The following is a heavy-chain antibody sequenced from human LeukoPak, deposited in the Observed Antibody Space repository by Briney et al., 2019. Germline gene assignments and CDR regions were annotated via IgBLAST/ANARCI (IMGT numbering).Heavy chain of an antibody. Sequence: GSVKVSCKASGYTFSSYYVHWVRQAPGQGLEWMGMIIPSDGFTSYAQKFQGRVTMTRDMSTSTVYMELSSLRSDDTAVYYCARDREQLWLRIYYYYYMDVWGKGTTVTVSS. J-gene: IGHJ6*03. CDR1: GYTFSSYY. CDR2: IIPSDGFT. D-gene: IGHD5-18*01. CDR3: ARDREQLWLRIYYYYYMDV. V-gene: IGHV1-46*01.